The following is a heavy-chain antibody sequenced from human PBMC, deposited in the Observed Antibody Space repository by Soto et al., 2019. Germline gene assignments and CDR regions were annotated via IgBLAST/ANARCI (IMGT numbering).Heavy chain of an antibody. D-gene: IGHD1-20*01. J-gene: IGHJ6*02. Sequence: SETLSLTCTVSGGSISSSSYYWGWIRQPPGKGLEWIGSIYYSGSTYYNPSLKSRVTISVDTSKNQFSLKLSSVTAAETAVYYCARLYNLPPYYYYGMDVWGQGTTVTVSS. V-gene: IGHV4-39*01. CDR1: GGSISSSSYY. CDR2: IYYSGST. CDR3: ARLYNLPPYYYYGMDV.